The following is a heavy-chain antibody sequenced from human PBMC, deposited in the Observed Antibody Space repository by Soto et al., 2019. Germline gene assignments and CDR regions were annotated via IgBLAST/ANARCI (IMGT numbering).Heavy chain of an antibody. Sequence: EVQLLESGGGLVQPGGSLRLSCAASGFTFSSYAMRWVSQAPGKGLEWVSAISGSGGSTSYSDSVKGRFTISRDNSKKTLYLQINSPRAEDTAVYYCAKYPSPPTLYYYYGIDVSGQGTTVTVSS. CDR3: AKYPSPPTLYYYYGIDV. J-gene: IGHJ6*02. D-gene: IGHD2-2*01. CDR2: ISGSGGST. V-gene: IGHV3-23*01. CDR1: GFTFSSYA.